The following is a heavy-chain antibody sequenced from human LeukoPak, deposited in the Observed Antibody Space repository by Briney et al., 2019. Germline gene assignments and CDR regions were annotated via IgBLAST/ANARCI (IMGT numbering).Heavy chain of an antibody. CDR3: ARRVVVVPAAMWDY. CDR2: IYYSGST. Sequence: SETLSLTCTVSGGSISSSSYYWGWIRQPPGKGLEWIGSIYYSGSTYYNPSLKSRVTISVDTSKNQFSLKLSSVTAADTAVYYCARRVVVVPAAMWDYWGQGTLVTVSS. V-gene: IGHV4-39*01. J-gene: IGHJ4*02. CDR1: GGSISSSSYY. D-gene: IGHD2-2*01.